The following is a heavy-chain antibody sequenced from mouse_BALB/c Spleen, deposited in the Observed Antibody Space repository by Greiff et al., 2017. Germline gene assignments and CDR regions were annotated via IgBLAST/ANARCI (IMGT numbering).Heavy chain of an antibody. J-gene: IGHJ2*01. CDR1: GYTFTDYN. CDR2: INPNNGGT. Sequence: EVKLVESGPELVKPGASVKIPCKASGYTFTDYNMDWVKQSHGKSLEWIGDINPNNGGTIYNQKFKGKATLTVDKSSSTAYMELRSLTSEDTAVYYCARSGYYYGSSSYFDYWGQGTTLTVSS. D-gene: IGHD1-1*01. CDR3: ARSGYYYGSSSYFDY. V-gene: IGHV1-18*01.